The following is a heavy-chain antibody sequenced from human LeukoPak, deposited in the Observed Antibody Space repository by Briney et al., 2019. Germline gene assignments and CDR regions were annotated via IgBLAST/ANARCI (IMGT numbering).Heavy chain of an antibody. V-gene: IGHV3-23*01. CDR1: GFTFSNYS. D-gene: IGHD3-10*01. J-gene: IGHJ4*02. Sequence: GGSLRLSCAASGFTFSNYSISWVRQAPGKGRECDAAISGGDGSTFYADSVEGRFTISRENSTTTLFLQMNSLRAEDTAVYNCESMGRPLYFGDEESFDYWGQGTLVTVSS. CDR2: ISGGDGST. CDR3: ESMGRPLYFGDEESFDY.